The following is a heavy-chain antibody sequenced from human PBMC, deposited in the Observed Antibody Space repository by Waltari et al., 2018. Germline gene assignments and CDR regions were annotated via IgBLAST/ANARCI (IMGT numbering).Heavy chain of an antibody. J-gene: IGHJ2*01. V-gene: IGHV4-34*02. CDR3: GRTTIVVVPAAMRWYFNR. CDR2: INHSERT. D-gene: IGHD2-2*01. Sequence: QVQLQQRGAGLLQPSDTLSLTCAVYGGSLSGYYWSWTRQPPGKGRQWIGEINHSERTNINRSLRSRVTSTINTSRKQFALKVNSVTAAGTTVYYCGRTTIVVVPAAMRWYFNRWGRGTLVTVSS. CDR1: GGSLSGYY.